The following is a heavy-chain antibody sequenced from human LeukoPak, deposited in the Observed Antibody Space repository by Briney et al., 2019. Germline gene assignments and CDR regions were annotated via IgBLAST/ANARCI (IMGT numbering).Heavy chain of an antibody. CDR3: ARRAYDFWSGYYFDY. CDR1: GGSFSGYY. CDR2: INHSGST. Sequence: SETLSLTCAVYGGSFSGYYWSWIRQPSGKGLEWIGEINHSGSTNYNPSLKSRVTISVDTSKNQFSLKLSSVTAADTAVYYCARRAYDFWSGYYFDYWCQGTLVTVSS. V-gene: IGHV4-34*01. D-gene: IGHD3-3*01. J-gene: IGHJ4*02.